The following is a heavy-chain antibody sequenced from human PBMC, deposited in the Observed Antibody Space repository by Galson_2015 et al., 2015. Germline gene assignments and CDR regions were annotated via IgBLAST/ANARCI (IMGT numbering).Heavy chain of an antibody. V-gene: IGHV5-51*01. CDR2: IYPGDSDT. Sequence: QSGAEVKKPGESLTISCKGSGYSFPSYWIGWVRQMPGKGLEWMGIIYPGDSDTRYSPSFQGQVTTSADKSISTAYLQWSSLKASDTAMYYCARHSSYYDILTGLDYWGQGTLVTVSS. J-gene: IGHJ4*02. CDR1: GYSFPSYW. D-gene: IGHD3-9*01. CDR3: ARHSSYYDILTGLDY.